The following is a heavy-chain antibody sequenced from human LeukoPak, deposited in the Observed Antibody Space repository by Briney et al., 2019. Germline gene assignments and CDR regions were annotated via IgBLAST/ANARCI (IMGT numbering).Heavy chain of an antibody. J-gene: IGHJ4*02. CDR3: ARVSPWVYYDSSGYDY. CDR1: GYTFTGYY. D-gene: IGHD3-22*01. Sequence: ASVKVSCKASGYTFTGYYMHWVRQAPGQGLEWMGWINPNSGGTNYAQKFQGRVNMTRDTSISTAYMELSRLRSDDTAVYYCARVSPWVYYDSSGYDYWGQGTLVTVSS. V-gene: IGHV1-2*02. CDR2: INPNSGGT.